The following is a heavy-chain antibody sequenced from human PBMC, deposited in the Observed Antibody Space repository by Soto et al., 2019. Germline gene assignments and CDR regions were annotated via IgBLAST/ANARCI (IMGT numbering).Heavy chain of an antibody. Sequence: QVQLQQWGAGLLKPSETLSLTCAVYGGSFSGYYWSWIRQPPGKGLEWIGEINHSGSTNYNPSLKSRVNISVDTSKNQFSLKMSSVTAADTAVYYCATLRDDFCSGYYHDDYWGQGTLVTVSS. CDR3: ATLRDDFCSGYYHDDY. J-gene: IGHJ4*02. CDR1: GGSFSGYY. D-gene: IGHD3-3*01. CDR2: INHSGST. V-gene: IGHV4-34*01.